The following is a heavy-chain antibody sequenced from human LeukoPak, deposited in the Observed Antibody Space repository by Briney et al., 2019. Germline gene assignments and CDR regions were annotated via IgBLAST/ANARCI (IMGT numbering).Heavy chain of an antibody. CDR2: INHSGRT. CDR3: ARKEGGQLVNTRRWFDP. V-gene: IGHV4-34*01. D-gene: IGHD6-13*01. CDR1: GGSLSGYY. Sequence: SETLSLTCAVYGGSLSGYYWTWIRQSPGKGLEWIGEINHSGRTYYNPSLTSRVTISVDTSKKQFSLKLNSVTAADTAVYYCARKEGGQLVNTRRWFDPWGQGTLVTVSS. J-gene: IGHJ5*02.